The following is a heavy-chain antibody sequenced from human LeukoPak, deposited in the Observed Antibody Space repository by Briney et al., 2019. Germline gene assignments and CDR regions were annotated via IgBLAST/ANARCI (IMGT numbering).Heavy chain of an antibody. V-gene: IGHV1-2*06. CDR1: GYTFTGYY. CDR2: INPNSGGT. Sequence: GASVKVSCKASGYTFTGYYMHWVRQAPGQGLEWMGRINPNSGGTNYAQKFQGRVTMTRDTSIGTAYMELSRLRSDDTAVYYCARHRLKYYYDSSGYPDYWGQGTLVTVSS. CDR3: ARHRLKYYYDSSGYPDY. D-gene: IGHD3-22*01. J-gene: IGHJ4*02.